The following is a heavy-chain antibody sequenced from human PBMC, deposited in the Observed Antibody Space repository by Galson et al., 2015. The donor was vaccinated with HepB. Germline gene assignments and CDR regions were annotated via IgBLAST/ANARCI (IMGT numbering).Heavy chain of an antibody. CDR3: ASGTMIKGTNWFDP. J-gene: IGHJ5*02. D-gene: IGHD3-22*01. CDR2: ISSSSSTI. CDR1: GFTFSSYS. V-gene: IGHV3-48*02. Sequence: SLRLSCAASGFTFSSYSMNWVRQAPGKGLEWVSYISSSSSTIYYADSVKGRFTISRDNAKNSLYLQMNSLRDEDTAVYYCASGTMIKGTNWFDPWGQGTLVTVSS.